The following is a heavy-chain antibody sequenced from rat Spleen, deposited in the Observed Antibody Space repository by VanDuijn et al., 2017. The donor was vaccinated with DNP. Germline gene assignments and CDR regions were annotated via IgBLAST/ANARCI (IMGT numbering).Heavy chain of an antibody. V-gene: IGHV5-29*01. CDR2: ISFDGSST. Sequence: EVQLVESGGGVVQPGRSLKLSCAVSGFTFSRYGIAWVRQAPTKGMDWVAAISFDGSSTYYRGSVKGRFTISRDNAKNTQYLQMDSLRSEDTATYYCARPDYWGQGVMVTVSS. CDR1: GFTFSRYG. CDR3: ARPDY. J-gene: IGHJ2*01.